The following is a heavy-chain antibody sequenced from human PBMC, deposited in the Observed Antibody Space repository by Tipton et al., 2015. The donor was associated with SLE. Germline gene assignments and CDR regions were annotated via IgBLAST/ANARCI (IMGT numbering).Heavy chain of an antibody. J-gene: IGHJ3*01. V-gene: IGHV1-2*02. CDR2: INPNSGDK. CDR1: GYTFTGYY. D-gene: IGHD4-11*01. Sequence: QSGAEVKKPGASVKVSCKASGYTFTGYYIHWVRQAPGQGLEWMGWINPNSGDKNNAQKFQGRVTMTRDTSISTAYMELSRLTSDDTAVYYCARDLSDDYIDDAFDVWGQGTMVTVSS. CDR3: ARDLSDDYIDDAFDV.